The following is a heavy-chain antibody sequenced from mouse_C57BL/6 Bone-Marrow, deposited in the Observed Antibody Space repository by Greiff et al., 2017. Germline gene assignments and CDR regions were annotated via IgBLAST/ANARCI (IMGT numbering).Heavy chain of an antibody. V-gene: IGHV5-4*03. CDR1: GFTFSSYA. CDR3: ARSRAIVTSGLAY. Sequence: EVKLVESGGGLVKPGGSLKLSCAASGFTFSSYAMSWVRQTPEKRLEWVATISDGGSYTYYPDNVQGRFTISRDNAKNNLYLQMSHLKSEDTAMYYCARSRAIVTSGLAYWGQGTLVTVSA. CDR2: ISDGGSYT. J-gene: IGHJ3*01. D-gene: IGHD3-1*01.